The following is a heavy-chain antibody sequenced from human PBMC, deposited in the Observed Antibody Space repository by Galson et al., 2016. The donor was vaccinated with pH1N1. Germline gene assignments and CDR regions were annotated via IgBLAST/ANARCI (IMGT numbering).Heavy chain of an antibody. CDR3: ARAPYSTGWYPEFDF. J-gene: IGHJ4*02. V-gene: IGHV3-21*01. CDR2: ISSSSIHI. CDR1: EFSEFSFSNYC. D-gene: IGHD6-19*01. Sequence: SLRLSCAASEFSEFSFSNYCLNWVRQAPGKGLEWIASISSSSIHIKYADSVKGRFTISRDNGRFSVYLQMNNLRDDDTAVYYCARAPYSTGWYPEFDFWGPGPLVTVSS.